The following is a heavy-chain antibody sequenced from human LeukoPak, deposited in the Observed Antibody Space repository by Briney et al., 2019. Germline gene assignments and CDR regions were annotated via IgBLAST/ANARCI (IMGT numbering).Heavy chain of an antibody. Sequence: YWSWIRQHPGKGLEWMGIIYPGDSDTRYSPSFQGQVTISADKSISTAYLQWSSLKASDTAMYYCARRLDFDYWGQGTLVTVSS. J-gene: IGHJ4*02. V-gene: IGHV5-51*01. CDR3: ARRLDFDY. CDR2: IYPGDSDT. CDR1: YW.